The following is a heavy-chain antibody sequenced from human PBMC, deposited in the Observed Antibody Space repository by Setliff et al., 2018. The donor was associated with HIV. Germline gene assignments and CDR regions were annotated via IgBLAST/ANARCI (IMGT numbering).Heavy chain of an antibody. CDR3: ARGALLAVFDFDH. V-gene: IGHV1-2*02. Sequence: ASVKVSCKASGYTFTDYYVHWVRQAPGQGLEWMGWINPNSGGTNFAQKFQGRVTMTRDTSISTAYMELSRLRSDDTAVYFCARGALLAVFDFDHWGHGTLVTVSS. J-gene: IGHJ4*01. D-gene: IGHD3-10*01. CDR2: INPNSGGT. CDR1: GYTFTDYY.